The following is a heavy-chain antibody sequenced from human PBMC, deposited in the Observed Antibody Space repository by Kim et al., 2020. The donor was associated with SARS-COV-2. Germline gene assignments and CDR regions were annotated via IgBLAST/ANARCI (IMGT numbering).Heavy chain of an antibody. Sequence: SETLSLTCTVSGGSISSYYWSWIRQPPGKGLEWIGYIYYSGSTNYNPSLKSRVTISVDTSKNQFSLKLSSVTAADTAVYYCARGGITMVRGVIGAFDIWG. D-gene: IGHD3-10*01. CDR2: IYYSGST. V-gene: IGHV4-59*01. CDR3: ARGGITMVRGVIGAFDI. J-gene: IGHJ3*02. CDR1: GGSISSYY.